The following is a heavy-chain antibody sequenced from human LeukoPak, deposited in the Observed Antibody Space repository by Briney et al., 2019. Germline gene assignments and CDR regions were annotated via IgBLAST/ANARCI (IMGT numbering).Heavy chain of an antibody. CDR2: IYSGGST. V-gene: IGHV3-53*01. J-gene: IGHJ6*02. CDR3: ASPKNPNWNYYYGMDV. D-gene: IGHD1-1*01. CDR1: GFTVSSNY. Sequence: PGGSLRLSCAASGFTVSSNYMSWVRQAPGKGLEWVSVIYSGGSTYYADSVKGRFTISRDNSKNTLYLQMNSLRAEDTAVYYCASPKNPNWNYYYGMDVWGQGTTVTVSS.